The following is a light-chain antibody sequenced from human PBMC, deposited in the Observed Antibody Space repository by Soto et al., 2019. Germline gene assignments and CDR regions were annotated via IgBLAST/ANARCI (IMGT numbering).Light chain of an antibody. CDR3: QQYDNWPIT. V-gene: IGKV3-15*01. J-gene: IGKJ5*01. Sequence: EIVMTQSPATLSVSPGERATLSCRASQSVSRNLAWYQQKPGQAPRLLIYGASTRASGTPARFSGSGSGTEFTLTISSLQSEDFAVYHCQQYDNWPITFGQGTRLE. CDR1: QSVSRN. CDR2: GAS.